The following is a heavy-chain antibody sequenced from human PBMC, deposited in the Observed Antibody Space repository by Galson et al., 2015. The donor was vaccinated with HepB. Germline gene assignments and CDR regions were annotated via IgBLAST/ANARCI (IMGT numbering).Heavy chain of an antibody. D-gene: IGHD6-19*01. CDR2: INAGNGNT. Sequence: SVKVSCKASGYTFTSYAMHWVRQAPGQRLEWMGWINAGNGNTKYSQKFQGRVTITRDTSASTAYMELSSLRSEDTAVYYCARERSVAGVFYYFDYWGQGTLVTVSS. V-gene: IGHV1-3*01. J-gene: IGHJ4*02. CDR3: ARERSVAGVFYYFDY. CDR1: GYTFTSYA.